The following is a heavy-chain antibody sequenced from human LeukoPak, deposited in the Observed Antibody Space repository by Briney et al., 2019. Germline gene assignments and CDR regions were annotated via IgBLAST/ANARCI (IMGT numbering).Heavy chain of an antibody. D-gene: IGHD5-18*01. CDR2: INPNSGGT. Sequence: ASVKVSCKASGYTFTGYYLHWVRQAPGEGLEWMGWINPNSGGTNYAQKFQDRVTMTRDTSISTAYMELSGLRSDDTAVYYCARQGVFGGYSYGYGYWGQGTLVTVS. V-gene: IGHV1-2*02. J-gene: IGHJ4*02. CDR1: GYTFTGYY. CDR3: ARQGVFGGYSYGYGY.